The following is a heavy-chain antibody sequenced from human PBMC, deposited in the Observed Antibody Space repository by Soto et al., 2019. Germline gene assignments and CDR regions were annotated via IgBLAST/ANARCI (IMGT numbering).Heavy chain of an antibody. CDR1: GGSINNHY. CDR3: ARANWFFEY. Sequence: QVQLQESGPGLVKTSETLSLTCPVSGGSINNHYWSWIRQPPGQGLEWSGYIYYSGSTNYNPSLTSPVTISVDKSKNTLPLNLSSLTSADTAIYYCARANWFFEYWCQGTMVTVSS. V-gene: IGHV4-59*11. D-gene: IGHD1-1*01. CDR2: IYYSGST. J-gene: IGHJ4*02.